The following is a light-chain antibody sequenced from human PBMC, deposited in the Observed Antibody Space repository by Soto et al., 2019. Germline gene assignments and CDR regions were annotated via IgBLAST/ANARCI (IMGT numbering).Light chain of an antibody. CDR3: QQYNNWHALT. CDR2: GAS. J-gene: IGKJ4*01. Sequence: EIVMTQSPATLSVSPGERATLSCRASQSVSSNLAWYQQKPGQAPRLLIYGASTRGTGIPARFSGSGSGTEFTLTISSLQSEDFAVYYCQQYNNWHALTFGGGTKVEIK. CDR1: QSVSSN. V-gene: IGKV3-15*01.